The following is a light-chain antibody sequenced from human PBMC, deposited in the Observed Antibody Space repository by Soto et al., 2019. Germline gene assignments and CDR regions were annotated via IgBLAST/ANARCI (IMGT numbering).Light chain of an antibody. CDR2: DVS. J-gene: IGLJ1*01. CDR1: SSEVGGYNY. CDR3: SSYTSSSTPYV. Sequence: QSVLTQPASVSGSPGQSITISCTGTSSEVGGYNYVSWYQQHPGKAPKLMIYDVSNRPSGVSNRFSGSKSGNTASLTISGLQAEDEADYYCSSYTSSSTPYVFGTGPKVTVL. V-gene: IGLV2-14*01.